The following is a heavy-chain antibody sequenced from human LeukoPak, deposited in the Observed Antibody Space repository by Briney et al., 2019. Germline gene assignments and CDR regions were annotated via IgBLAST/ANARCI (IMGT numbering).Heavy chain of an antibody. CDR1: GFTFSSYE. V-gene: IGHV3-48*03. J-gene: IGHJ4*02. CDR2: ISSSGRTA. CDR3: ARDYGGSSPFDY. Sequence: GGSLRLSCVASGFTFSSYEMNWVRQTPGKGLEWVSYISSSGRTAYYADSVRGRFTISRDNAKNSLYLQMNSLRAEDTAVYYCARDYGGSSPFDYWGQGTLVTVSS. D-gene: IGHD4-23*01.